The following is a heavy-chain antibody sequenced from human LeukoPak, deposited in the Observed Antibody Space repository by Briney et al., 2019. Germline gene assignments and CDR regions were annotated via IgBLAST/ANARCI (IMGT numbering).Heavy chain of an antibody. Sequence: SQTLSLTCTVSGGSISSGGHYWSWIRQHPGKGLEWIGYIYYSGSTYYNPSLKSRVTISVDTSKNQFSLKLSSVTAADTAVYYCARDPFGDAFDIWGQGTMVTVSS. CDR2: IYYSGST. V-gene: IGHV4-31*03. D-gene: IGHD3-10*01. CDR1: GGSISSGGHY. CDR3: ARDPFGDAFDI. J-gene: IGHJ3*02.